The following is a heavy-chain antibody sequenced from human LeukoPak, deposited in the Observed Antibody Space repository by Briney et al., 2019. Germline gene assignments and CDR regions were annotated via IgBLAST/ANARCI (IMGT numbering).Heavy chain of an antibody. D-gene: IGHD6-19*01. CDR1: GGSISSGSYY. J-gene: IGHJ5*02. Sequence: SETLSLTCTVSGGSISSGSYYWSWIRQSAGKGLEWIGRIYTSGSTNYNPSLKSRVTISVDTSKNQFSLKLSSVTAADTAVYYCAIAVAGSRRWFDPWGQGTLVTVSS. CDR3: AIAVAGSRRWFDP. V-gene: IGHV4-61*02. CDR2: IYTSGST.